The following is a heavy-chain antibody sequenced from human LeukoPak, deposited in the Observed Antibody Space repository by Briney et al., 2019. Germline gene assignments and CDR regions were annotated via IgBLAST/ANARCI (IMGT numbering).Heavy chain of an antibody. CDR1: GYTFTSYD. J-gene: IGHJ3*02. D-gene: IGHD3-22*01. Sequence: EASVKVSCKASGYTFTSYDINWVRQATGQGLEWMGWMNPNSGNTGYAQKFQGRVTMTRNTSISTAYMELSSLRSEDTAVYYCARAPDYYDSSGYYSDAFDIWGQGTMVTVSS. CDR2: MNPNSGNT. V-gene: IGHV1-8*01. CDR3: ARAPDYYDSSGYYSDAFDI.